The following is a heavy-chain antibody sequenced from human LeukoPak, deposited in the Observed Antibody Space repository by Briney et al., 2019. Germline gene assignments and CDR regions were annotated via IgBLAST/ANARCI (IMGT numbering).Heavy chain of an antibody. CDR3: AITYSGNNYFDY. CDR1: GYRFTTSW. Sequence: GGSLEISCMGSGYRFTTSWIGWVRQMPGKGLEWMGIIYPADSDTTYSPSFQGQVTISADKSISTAYLQWSSLRASDTAMYYCAITYSGNNYFDYWGQGTLVTVSS. D-gene: IGHD1-26*01. V-gene: IGHV5-51*01. CDR2: IYPADSDT. J-gene: IGHJ4*02.